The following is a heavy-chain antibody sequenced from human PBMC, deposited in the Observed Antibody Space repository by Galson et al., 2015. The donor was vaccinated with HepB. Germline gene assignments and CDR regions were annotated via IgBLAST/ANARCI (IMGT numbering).Heavy chain of an antibody. V-gene: IGHV3-30*18. CDR3: AKVGVEYSSSSEDYFDY. CDR2: ISYDGSNT. CDR1: GFTFSNYG. J-gene: IGHJ4*02. D-gene: IGHD6-6*01. Sequence: SLRLSCAASGFTFSNYGMHWVRQAPGRGLEWVAVISYDGSNTYYADSVKGRFTISRDNSENTLYLQMNSLRAEDTAVYYCAKVGVEYSSSSEDYFDYWGQGTLVTVSS.